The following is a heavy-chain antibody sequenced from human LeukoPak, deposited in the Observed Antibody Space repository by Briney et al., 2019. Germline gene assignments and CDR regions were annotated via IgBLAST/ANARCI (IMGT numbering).Heavy chain of an antibody. J-gene: IGHJ4*02. CDR1: GFTFDDYA. CDR3: AKDMYYGSGSYYNVVLDY. Sequence: GGSLRLSCAASGFTFDDYAMHWVRQAPGKGLEWVSLISWDGGSTYYADSVKGRFTISRDNAKNSLYLQMNSLRAEDTAVYYCAKDMYYGSGSYYNVVLDYWGQGTLVTVSS. CDR2: ISWDGGST. V-gene: IGHV3-43D*03. D-gene: IGHD3-10*01.